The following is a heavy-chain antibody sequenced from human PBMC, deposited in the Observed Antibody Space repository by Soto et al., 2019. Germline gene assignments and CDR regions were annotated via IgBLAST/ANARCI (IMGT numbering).Heavy chain of an antibody. CDR3: ARGLDGSGIVLAD. Sequence: EVQLVESGGGLVKPGGSLRLSCAASGFTFSSYSMNWVRQAPGKGLEWVSSISSSSTHIYQADSVKGRFTISRDDAKNSLFLQMNSLRAEDTAVYYCARGLDGSGIVLADWGQGTLVTVSS. J-gene: IGHJ4*02. CDR2: ISSSSTHI. D-gene: IGHD3-10*01. CDR1: GFTFSSYS. V-gene: IGHV3-21*02.